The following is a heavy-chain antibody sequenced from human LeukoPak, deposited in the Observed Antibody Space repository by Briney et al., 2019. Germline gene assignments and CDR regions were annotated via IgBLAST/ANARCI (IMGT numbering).Heavy chain of an antibody. J-gene: IGHJ4*02. Sequence: ESGPTLVNPTETLTLTCTFSGFSLTTSGVGVAWIRQPPGQALEWLAVNYWDDDKRYRPSLKNRLTITKDTSRNQVVLTMTNIDPVDTATYYCAHRLDQRTNWNYGNFDYWGQGTLVTVSS. D-gene: IGHD1-7*01. CDR3: AHRLDQRTNWNYGNFDY. V-gene: IGHV2-5*02. CDR2: NYWDDDK. CDR1: GFSLTTSGVG.